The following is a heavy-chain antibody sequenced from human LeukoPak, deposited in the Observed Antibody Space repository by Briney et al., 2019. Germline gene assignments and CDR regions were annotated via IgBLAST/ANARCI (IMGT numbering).Heavy chain of an antibody. J-gene: IGHJ4*02. Sequence: ASVKVSCKASGGTFSSYAISWARQAPGQGLEWMGIINPSGGSTSYAQKFQGRVTMTRDTSTSTVYMELSSLRSEDTAVYYCASLAIGYCTNGVCYDYWGQGTLVTVSS. CDR3: ASLAIGYCTNGVCYDY. CDR1: GGTFSSYA. CDR2: INPSGGST. D-gene: IGHD2-8*01. V-gene: IGHV1-46*01.